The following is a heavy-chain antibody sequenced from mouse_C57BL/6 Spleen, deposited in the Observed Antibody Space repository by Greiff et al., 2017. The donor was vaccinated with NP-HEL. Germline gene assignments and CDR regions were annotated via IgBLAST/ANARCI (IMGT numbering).Heavy chain of an antibody. CDR1: GYTFTSYW. V-gene: IGHV1-55*01. CDR2: IYPGSGST. CDR3: ARKRGAYGYDWFAY. D-gene: IGHD2-2*01. J-gene: IGHJ3*01. Sequence: QVQLQQPGAELVKPGASVKMSCKASGYTFTSYWITWVKQRPGQGLEWIGDIYPGSGSTNYNEKFKSKATLTVDTSSSKAYMQLSSLTSEDSAVYYWARKRGAYGYDWFAYWGQGTLVTVSA.